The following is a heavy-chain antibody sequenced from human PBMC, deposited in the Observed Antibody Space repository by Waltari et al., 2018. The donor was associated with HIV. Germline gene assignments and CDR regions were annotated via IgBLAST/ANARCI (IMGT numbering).Heavy chain of an antibody. J-gene: IGHJ4*02. CDR2: INHSGTT. CDR1: GGSFSGYY. V-gene: IGHV4-34*01. CDR3: ARGGYDFWSGYPPYYFDY. D-gene: IGHD3-3*01. Sequence: QVQLQQWGAGLLKPSETLSLTCAVYGGSFSGYYWSWIRQPPGKGLGWIGEINHSGTTNYNPSLKSRVTISVDTSKNQFSLKLSSVTAADTAVYYCARGGYDFWSGYPPYYFDYWGQGTLVTVSS.